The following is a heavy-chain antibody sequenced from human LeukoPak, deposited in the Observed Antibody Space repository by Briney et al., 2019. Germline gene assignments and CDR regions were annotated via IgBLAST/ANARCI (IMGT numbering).Heavy chain of an antibody. V-gene: IGHV3-7*03. J-gene: IGHJ4*02. CDR3: ARNNWNYDFQLDY. D-gene: IGHD1-7*01. CDR2: IKQDGNEK. CDR1: GFRFNTYW. Sequence: GGSLRLSCAASGFRFNTYWMSWVRQAPGKGLEWVANIKQDGNEKYYADSVKGRFTISRDNAKNSLYLQMNSLRAEDTAFYYCARNNWNYDFQLDYWGQGTLVTVSS.